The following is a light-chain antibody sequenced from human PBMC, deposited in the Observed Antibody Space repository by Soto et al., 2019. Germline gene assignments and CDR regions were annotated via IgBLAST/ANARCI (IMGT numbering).Light chain of an antibody. J-gene: IGLJ2*01. V-gene: IGLV1-44*01. CDR2: RDN. CDR1: SSDIGSNP. Sequence: QSVLTQPPSASRTPGQRVAISCSGGSSDIGSNPVNWYLHLPGAAPKLLIYRDNQRPSGVPDRFSGSKSGTSASLTISGLQSEDEADYFCSAWDDNIYGPVFGGGTKVTVL. CDR3: SAWDDNIYGPV.